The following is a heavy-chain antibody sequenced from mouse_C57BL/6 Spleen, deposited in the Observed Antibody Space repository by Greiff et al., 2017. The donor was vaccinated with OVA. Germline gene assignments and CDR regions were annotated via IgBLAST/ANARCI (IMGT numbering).Heavy chain of an antibody. CDR1: GYTFTSYG. J-gene: IGHJ1*03. CDR3: ARGATTVVEGYFDV. V-gene: IGHV1-81*01. Sequence: VQLQQSGAELARPGASVKLSCKASGYTFTSYGISWVKQRTGQGLEWIGEIYPRSGNTYYNEKFKGKATLTADKSSSTAYMELRSLTSEDSAVYVCARGATTVVEGYFDVWGTGTTVTVSS. D-gene: IGHD1-1*01. CDR2: IYPRSGNT.